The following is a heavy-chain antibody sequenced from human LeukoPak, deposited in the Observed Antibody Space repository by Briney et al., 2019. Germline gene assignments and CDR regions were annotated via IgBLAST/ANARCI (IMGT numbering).Heavy chain of an antibody. CDR1: GYTFTSYD. J-gene: IGHJ6*03. Sequence: ASVKVSCKASGYTFTSYDINWVRQATGQGLKWMGWMNPNSGNTGHAQKFQGRVTMTRNTSISTAYMELSSLRSEDTAVYYCARGPGEIIYYYYYMDVWGKGTTVTVSS. CDR2: MNPNSGNT. D-gene: IGHD3-10*01. V-gene: IGHV1-8*01. CDR3: ARGPGEIIYYYYYMDV.